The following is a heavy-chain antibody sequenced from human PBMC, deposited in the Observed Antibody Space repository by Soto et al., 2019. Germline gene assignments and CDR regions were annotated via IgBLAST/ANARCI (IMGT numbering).Heavy chain of an antibody. CDR2: IYNGGTT. V-gene: IGHV3-66*01. Sequence: GGSLRLSCADSGSTVTSNYMSWFRQAPGKGLEWVSLIYNGGTTYYADSVKGRFTISRDNSRSTLYLEMDSLRAEDTAVYYCARGRAGYYYSLINWSQGTLVTASS. D-gene: IGHD3-22*01. CDR3: ARGRAGYYYSLIN. J-gene: IGHJ4*02. CDR1: GSTVTSNY.